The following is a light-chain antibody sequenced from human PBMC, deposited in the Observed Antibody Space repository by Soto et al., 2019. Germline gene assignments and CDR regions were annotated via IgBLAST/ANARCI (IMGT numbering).Light chain of an antibody. CDR2: VTS. CDR3: QQSYSSPYT. J-gene: IGKJ2*01. Sequence: DIQVTQSPSYLSASVGERVTFTCRASRSVSSYLNWYHHTPGRAPKLLLYVTSTLQRGVPSRLSASGLGTYFTFTITNLQPEDFGTYYCQQSYSSPYTFGQGTKLEIK. CDR1: RSVSSY. V-gene: IGKV1-39*01.